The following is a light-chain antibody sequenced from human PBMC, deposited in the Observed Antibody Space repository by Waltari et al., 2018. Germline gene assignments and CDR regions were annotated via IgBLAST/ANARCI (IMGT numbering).Light chain of an antibody. V-gene: IGLV2-14*03. CDR3: SSYTSSTWV. CDR2: DVS. Sequence: QSALTQPASVSGSPGPSITISCTGTSSDVGGYNYVSWYQQHPGKAPKFMIYDVSNRPSGVSNRFSGSKSGNTASLTISGLQAEDEADYYCSSYTSSTWVFGGGTKLTVL. CDR1: SSDVGGYNY. J-gene: IGLJ3*02.